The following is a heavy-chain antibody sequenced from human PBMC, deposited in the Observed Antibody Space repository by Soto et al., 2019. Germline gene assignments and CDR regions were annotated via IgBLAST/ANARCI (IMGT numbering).Heavy chain of an antibody. D-gene: IGHD3-16*01. CDR1: GGSFSGYY. CDR3: ARGRLLYRYFDY. CDR2: INHSGST. Sequence: PSETLSLTCAVYGGSFSGYYWSWIRQPPGKGLEWIGEINHSGSTNYNPSLKSRVTISVDTSKNQFSLKLSSVTAADTAVYYCARGRLLYRYFDYWGQGTLVTVSS. J-gene: IGHJ4*02. V-gene: IGHV4-34*01.